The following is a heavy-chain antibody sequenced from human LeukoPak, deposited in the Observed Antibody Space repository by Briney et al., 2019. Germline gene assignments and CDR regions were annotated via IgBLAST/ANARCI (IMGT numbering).Heavy chain of an antibody. J-gene: IGHJ5*02. CDR2: IYHSGTT. CDR1: GDSISSNSW. D-gene: IGHD5-24*01. Sequence: SETLSLTCTVSGDSISSNSWWSWVRQSPGKGLEWIGEIYHSGTTNYNPSLKSRVTISVDRSKSQFSLKLSSVTAADTALYYCARELSPIGNFFDPWGQGTLVIVSS. CDR3: ARELSPIGNFFDP. V-gene: IGHV4-4*02.